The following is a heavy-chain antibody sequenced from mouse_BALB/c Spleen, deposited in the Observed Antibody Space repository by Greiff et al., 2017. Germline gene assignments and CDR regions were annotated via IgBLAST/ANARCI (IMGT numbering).Heavy chain of an antibody. V-gene: IGHV5-4*02. J-gene: IGHJ3*01. CDR1: GFTFSDYY. D-gene: IGHD2-4*01. CDR3: AADYDGDWFAY. Sequence: DVKLVESGGGLVKPGGSLKLSCAASGFTFSDYYMYWVRQTPEKRLEWVATISDGGSYTYYPDSVKGRFTISRDNAKNNLYLQMSSLKSEDTAMYYCAADYDGDWFAYWGQGTLVTVSA. CDR2: ISDGGSYT.